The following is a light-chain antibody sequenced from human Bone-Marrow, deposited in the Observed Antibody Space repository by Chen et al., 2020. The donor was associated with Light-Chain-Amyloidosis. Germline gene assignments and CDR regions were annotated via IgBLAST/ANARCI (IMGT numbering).Light chain of an antibody. J-gene: IGLJ2*01. CDR2: DDT. CDR3: QVWDSISDHSVV. Sequence: SYVLTQPPSVSVAPGKPASFTCGGNNIGSKTVHWYKQKPGQAPVLVVYDDTHRPSGIPERFSGSNSGNTATLTISGVEAGDEADYYCQVWDSISDHSVVFGGGTKLTVL. CDR1: NIGSKT. V-gene: IGLV3-21*03.